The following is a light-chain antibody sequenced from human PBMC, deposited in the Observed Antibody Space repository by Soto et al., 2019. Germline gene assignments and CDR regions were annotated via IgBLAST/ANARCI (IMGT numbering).Light chain of an antibody. CDR2: GAS. V-gene: IGKV3-15*01. CDR1: QSISDT. J-gene: IGKJ4*01. Sequence: EIVMTQSPATLSVSPGGRATLSCRASQSISDTLAWYQQKPGQAPRLLIHGASTRATGFPARFSGSGSGTDFTLTISSLQSEDFAVYYCQQFNNWPLTFGGGTKVDIK. CDR3: QQFNNWPLT.